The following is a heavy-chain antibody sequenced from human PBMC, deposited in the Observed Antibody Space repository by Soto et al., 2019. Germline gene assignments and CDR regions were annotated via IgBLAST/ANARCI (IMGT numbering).Heavy chain of an antibody. V-gene: IGHV3-23*01. D-gene: IGHD6-6*01. J-gene: IGHJ3*01. CDR1: GFTFSIYV. CDR3: ARVQGTARNAFDV. CDR2: VSGSAGTT. Sequence: EVQLLVSGGGLVQPGGSLRLSCEASGFTFSIYVMTWVRQSPGKGLEWVSAVSGSAGTTYYADSVKGRFSISRDNAKNTLYLQMNSLTADDTAVYYCARVQGTARNAFDVWGHGTMVTVSS.